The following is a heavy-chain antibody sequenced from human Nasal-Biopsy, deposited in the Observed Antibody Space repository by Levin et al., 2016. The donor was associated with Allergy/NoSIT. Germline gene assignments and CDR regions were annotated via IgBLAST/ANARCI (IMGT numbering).Heavy chain of an antibody. CDR2: INPSDDST. J-gene: IGHJ6*02. V-gene: IGHV1-46*01. Sequence: ASVKVSCKASGYIFTNYFIHWMRQAPGQGLEWMGIINPSDDSTTYAQMFRGRVTMTKDTSTSTIYMEVSSLTSEDTAIYYCAGGVLHSYGMDVWGQGTTVTVSS. CDR1: GYIFTNYF. D-gene: IGHD6-6*01. CDR3: AGGVLHSYGMDV.